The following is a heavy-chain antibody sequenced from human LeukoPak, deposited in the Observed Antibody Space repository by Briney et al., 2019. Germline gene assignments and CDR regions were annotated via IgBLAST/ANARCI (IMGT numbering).Heavy chain of an antibody. V-gene: IGHV3-66*01. Sequence: GGSLRLSCAASGFTVSSNYMSWVRQAPGKGLEWVSVIYSGGSTYYADSVKGRFTISRDNSKNTLYLQMNSLRAEDTAVYYCASRGTMVRGVITVFDYWGQGTLVTVSS. D-gene: IGHD3-10*01. J-gene: IGHJ4*02. CDR3: ASRGTMVRGVITVFDY. CDR1: GFTVSSNY. CDR2: IYSGGST.